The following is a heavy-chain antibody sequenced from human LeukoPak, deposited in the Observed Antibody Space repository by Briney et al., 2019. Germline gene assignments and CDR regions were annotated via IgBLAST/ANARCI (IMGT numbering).Heavy chain of an antibody. J-gene: IGHJ1*01. V-gene: IGHV4-31*03. CDR2: IYYSGST. D-gene: IGHD3-22*01. Sequence: SETLSLTCTVSGVSISSGGYYWSWIRQHPGKFLEWIGYIYYSGSTYYNPSLKSRVTISVDTSKNQFSLKLSSVTAADTAVYYCARGVSYYDSSGYYNEYFQHWGQGTLVTVSS. CDR3: ARGVSYYDSSGYYNEYFQH. CDR1: GVSISSGGYY.